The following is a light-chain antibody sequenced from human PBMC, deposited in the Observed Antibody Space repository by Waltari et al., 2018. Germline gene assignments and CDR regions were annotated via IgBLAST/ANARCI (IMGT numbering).Light chain of an antibody. CDR1: QNIRTY. J-gene: IGKJ1*01. Sequence: DIQMTQSPSSLSASIGDTITVTCRASQNIRTYLNWYQQKPAKAPKFLIFGASSLPRGVPSRFSGSASGTEFTLTITNLQPDDFATYFCQQSFSSPWTFGQGTTV. V-gene: IGKV1-39*01. CDR2: GAS. CDR3: QQSFSSPWT.